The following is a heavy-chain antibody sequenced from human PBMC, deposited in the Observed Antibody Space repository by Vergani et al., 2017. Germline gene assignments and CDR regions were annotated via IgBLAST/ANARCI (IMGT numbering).Heavy chain of an antibody. V-gene: IGHV1-3*01. D-gene: IGHD3-3*01. Sequence: QVQLVQSGAEVKKPGASVKVSCKASGYTFTSYAMHWVRQAPGQRLEWMGWINAGNGNTKYSQKFQGRVTITRDTSASTAYMELSSLRSEDTAVYYCARGVTIFGVVHGMDVWGQGTTVTVSS. CDR2: INAGNGNT. CDR1: GYTFTSYA. CDR3: ARGVTIFGVVHGMDV. J-gene: IGHJ6*02.